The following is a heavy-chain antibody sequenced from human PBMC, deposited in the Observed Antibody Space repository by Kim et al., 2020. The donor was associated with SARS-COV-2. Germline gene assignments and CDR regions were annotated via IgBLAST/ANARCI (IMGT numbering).Heavy chain of an antibody. Sequence: GGSLRLSCAASGFTFSSYAMSWVRQAPGKGLEWVSAISGSGGSTYYADSVKGRFTISRDNSKNTLYLQMNSLRAEDTAVYYCAKPYYGSGSYYNSPITGTTTVDYWGQGTLVTVSS. D-gene: IGHD3-10*01. CDR3: AKPYYGSGSYYNSPITGTTTVDY. V-gene: IGHV3-23*01. J-gene: IGHJ4*02. CDR1: GFTFSSYA. CDR2: ISGSGGST.